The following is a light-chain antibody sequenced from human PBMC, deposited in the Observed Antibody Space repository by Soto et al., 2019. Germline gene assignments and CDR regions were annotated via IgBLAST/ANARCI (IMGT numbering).Light chain of an antibody. Sequence: QSALTQPASVSGSPGQSITISCTGTSSDVGGYNYVSWYQQHPGIAPKLLIYGVTNRPSGVSTRFSGSKSGNTASLTISGLQAEYEADYHCSSYTSASTLLYLFGTGTKLTVL. CDR2: GVT. CDR3: SSYTSASTLLYL. CDR1: SSDVGGYNY. V-gene: IGLV2-14*01. J-gene: IGLJ1*01.